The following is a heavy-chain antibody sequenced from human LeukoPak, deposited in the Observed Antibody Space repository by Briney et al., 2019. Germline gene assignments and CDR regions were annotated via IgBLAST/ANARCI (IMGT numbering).Heavy chain of an antibody. CDR2: VNPNNGGT. D-gene: IGHD3-22*01. CDR1: GYTFTGYY. V-gene: IGHV1-2*02. Sequence: GASVKVSCKASGYTFTGYYMHWVRQAPGQGLEWMGWVNPNNGGTNYAQKFQGRVTMTRDTSISTAYMELSRLTSDDTAVYYCARDRTYYYGSSGYNLFDYWGQGTLSPSPQ. CDR3: ARDRTYYYGSSGYNLFDY. J-gene: IGHJ4*02.